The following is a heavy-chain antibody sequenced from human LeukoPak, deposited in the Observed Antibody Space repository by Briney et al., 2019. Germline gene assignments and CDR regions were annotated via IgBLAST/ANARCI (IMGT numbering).Heavy chain of an antibody. D-gene: IGHD3-22*01. J-gene: IGHJ3*02. CDR1: GGTIINYA. CDR3: ARVIPGSSGYFNDAFDI. Sequence: SVRVSCKASGGTIINYAINWVRQAPGQGLEWMGRIIPIFHRTNYAQKFQGRLTITTDESTRTAYMELSSLRSEDTAEYYCARVIPGSSGYFNDAFDIWGQGTMVTVSS. CDR2: IIPIFHRT. V-gene: IGHV1-69*05.